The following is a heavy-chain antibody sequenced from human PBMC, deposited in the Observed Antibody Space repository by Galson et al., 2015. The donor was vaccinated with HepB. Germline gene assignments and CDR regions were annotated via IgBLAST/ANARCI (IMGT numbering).Heavy chain of an antibody. J-gene: IGHJ5*02. CDR2: INPNSGGT. CDR3: ARGIQHGVVPAAIVWFDP. D-gene: IGHD2-2*02. CDR1: GYTFTGYY. Sequence: SVKVSCKASGYTFTGYYMHWVRQAPGQGLEWMGWINPNSGGTNYAQKFQGRVTMTRDTSISTAYMELSRLRSDDTAVYYCARGIQHGVVPAAIVWFDPWGQGTLVTVSS. V-gene: IGHV1-2*02.